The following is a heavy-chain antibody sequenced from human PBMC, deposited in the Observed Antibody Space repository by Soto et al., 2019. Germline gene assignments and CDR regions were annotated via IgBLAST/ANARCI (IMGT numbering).Heavy chain of an antibody. CDR2: ISNDALNK. V-gene: IGHV3-30*03. CDR1: GFTFSGYG. Sequence: QVPLVESGGSVVQPGRSLRLSCAASGFTFSGYGMHWVRQAPGKGLEWVAVISNDALNKYYADSVKGRFAISRDDSRNTLYLQMNSLRAEDTAVYYCARPRRDYYYYYGMDVWGQGTTVTVSS. J-gene: IGHJ6*02. CDR3: ARPRRDYYYYYGMDV.